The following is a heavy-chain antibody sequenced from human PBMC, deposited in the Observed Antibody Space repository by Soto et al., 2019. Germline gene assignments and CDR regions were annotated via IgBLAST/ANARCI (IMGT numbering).Heavy chain of an antibody. CDR1: GDSISSSTYF. CDR3: ARHLGEGYFDY. Sequence: SETLSLTCTVSGDSISSSTYFWGWVRQPPGKGLEWIGTIYYSGSTYYNPSLKSRVTISVDTSKNHFSLKLSSVTAADTAVYFCARHLGEGYFDYWGHGTRVT. J-gene: IGHJ4*01. CDR2: IYYSGST. V-gene: IGHV4-39*01.